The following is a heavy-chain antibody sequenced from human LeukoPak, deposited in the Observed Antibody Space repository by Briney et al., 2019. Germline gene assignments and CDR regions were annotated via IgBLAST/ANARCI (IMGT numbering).Heavy chain of an antibody. Sequence: SETLSLTCTVSGGSIRSSYYYWGWIRQPPGKGLEWIGSIYDSGSTYYNPSLKSRVTISVDTSKNQFSLKLSSVTAAGTAVYHCARLGSTSCYQVCWFDPWGQGTLVTVSS. CDR1: GGSIRSSYYY. V-gene: IGHV4-39*01. CDR3: ARLGSTSCYQVCWFDP. CDR2: IYDSGST. J-gene: IGHJ5*02. D-gene: IGHD2-2*01.